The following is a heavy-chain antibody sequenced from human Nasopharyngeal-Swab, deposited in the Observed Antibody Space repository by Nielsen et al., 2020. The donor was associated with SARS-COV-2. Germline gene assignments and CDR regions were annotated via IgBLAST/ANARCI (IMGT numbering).Heavy chain of an antibody. CDR2: IINSGGST. D-gene: IGHD6-13*01. CDR3: ARASGSSWDFDY. J-gene: IGHJ4*02. CDR1: GFTFSTYA. Sequence: GGSLRLSCEASGFTFSTYAMSWVRQAPGRRLEWVSGIINSGGSTEYADSVKGRFTISRDNAKNSLYLQMNSLRAEDTAVYYCARASGSSWDFDYWGQGTLVTVSS. V-gene: IGHV3-23*01.